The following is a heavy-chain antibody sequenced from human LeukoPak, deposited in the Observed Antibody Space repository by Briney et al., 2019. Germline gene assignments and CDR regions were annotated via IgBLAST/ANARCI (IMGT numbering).Heavy chain of an antibody. Sequence: GGSLRLSCVASGFTFSTYGMTWVRQAPGKGLEWVSSISGNDEGTYYADSVKGRFTISRDNSKNTLHLQMNSLRAEDTAVYYCAKEGFDSWGQGTLVTVSS. CDR1: GFTFSTYG. J-gene: IGHJ4*02. CDR2: ISGNDEGT. V-gene: IGHV3-23*01. CDR3: AKEGFDS.